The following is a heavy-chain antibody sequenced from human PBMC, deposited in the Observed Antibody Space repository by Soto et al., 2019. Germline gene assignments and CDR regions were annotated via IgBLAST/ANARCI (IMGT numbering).Heavy chain of an antibody. CDR1: GGSFSGYY. CDR3: ARGLARGYSYGPGYYYYGMDV. J-gene: IGHJ6*02. Sequence: PSETLSLTCAVYGGSFSGYYWTWIRQPPGKGLEWIGEINHSGSTNYNPSLKSRVTISADTSKNQFSLKLSSVTAADTAVYYCARGLARGYSYGPGYYYYGMDVWGQGTTVTV. CDR2: INHSGST. V-gene: IGHV4-34*01. D-gene: IGHD5-18*01.